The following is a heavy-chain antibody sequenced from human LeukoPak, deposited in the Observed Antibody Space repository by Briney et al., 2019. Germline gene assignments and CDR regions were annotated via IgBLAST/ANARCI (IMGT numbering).Heavy chain of an antibody. CDR3: ARDIAYNMDV. CDR1: GYIFRSHG. V-gene: IGHV1-18*01. J-gene: IGHJ6*03. CDR2: INPYDGKI. Sequence: ASVKVSCKAFGYIFRSHGISWVRQAPGHGLEWLGWINPYDGKINYGQNFQGRVTVTADTSTSTAYMELRSLRSDDTAVYFCARDIAYNMDVWGKGTTVTVSS. D-gene: IGHD6-13*01.